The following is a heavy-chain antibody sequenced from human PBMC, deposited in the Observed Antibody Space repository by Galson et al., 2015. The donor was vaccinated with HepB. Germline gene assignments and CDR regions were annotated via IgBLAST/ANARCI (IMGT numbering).Heavy chain of an antibody. CDR1: GFTFSSYD. J-gene: IGHJ2*01. CDR3: ARGPKFRSDGRNWYFDL. CDR2: IGTAGDP. Sequence: SLRLSCAASGFTFSSYDMHWVRQATGKGLEWVSAIGTAGDPYYPGSVKGRFTISRENAKNSLYLQMNSLRAGDTAVYYCARGPKFRSDGRNWYFDLWGRGTLVTVSS. V-gene: IGHV3-13*05. D-gene: IGHD5-24*01.